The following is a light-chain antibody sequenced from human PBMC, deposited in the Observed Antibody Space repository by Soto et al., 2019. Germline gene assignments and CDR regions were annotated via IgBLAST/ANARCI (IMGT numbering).Light chain of an antibody. CDR3: QQYNNWPQWT. CDR2: GAS. V-gene: IGKV3-15*01. J-gene: IGKJ1*01. CDR1: QSVSSN. Sequence: ELVLTQSAATLSVSPGERATLSCRASQSVSSNLAWYQQKPGQAPRLLIYGASTRATGIPARFSGSGSGTEFTLTISSLQSEDFAVYYCQQYNNWPQWTFGQGPKV.